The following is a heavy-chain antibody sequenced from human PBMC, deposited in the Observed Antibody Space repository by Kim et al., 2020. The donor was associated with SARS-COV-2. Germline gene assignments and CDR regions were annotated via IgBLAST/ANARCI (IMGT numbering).Heavy chain of an antibody. CDR3: AKDLGSYSSSWYEFFLPSPWFDP. CDR2: IWYDGSNK. J-gene: IGHJ5*02. V-gene: IGHV3-33*06. D-gene: IGHD6-13*01. CDR1: GFTFSSYG. Sequence: GGSLRLSCAASGFTFSSYGMHWVRQAPGKGLEWVAVIWYDGSNKYYADSVKGRFTISRDNSKNTLYLQMNSLRAEDTAVYYCAKDLGSYSSSWYEFFLPSPWFDPWGQGTLVTVSS.